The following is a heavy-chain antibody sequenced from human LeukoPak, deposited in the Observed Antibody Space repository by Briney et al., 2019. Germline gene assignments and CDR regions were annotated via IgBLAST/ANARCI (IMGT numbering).Heavy chain of an antibody. V-gene: IGHV3-23*01. D-gene: IGHD5-18*01. CDR3: AKGGIQLWYYLDY. Sequence: GSLRLSCAASGFTFSSYAMTWVRQAPGKGLEWVSSVSGSGGSTSYADSVKGRFTISRDNSMNTLFLQMNSLRPEDTAVYYCAKGGIQLWYYLDYWGQGTLVTVSS. CDR1: GFTFSSYA. J-gene: IGHJ4*02. CDR2: VSGSGGST.